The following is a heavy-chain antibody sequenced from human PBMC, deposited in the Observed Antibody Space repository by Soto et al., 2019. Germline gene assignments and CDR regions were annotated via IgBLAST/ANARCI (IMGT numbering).Heavy chain of an antibody. V-gene: IGHV4-34*01. Sequence: SETLSLTCAVYGGSFSGYYWSWIRQPPGKGLEWIGEINHSGSTNYNPSLKSRVTISVDTSKNQFSLKLSSVTAADTAVYYCARDSRLDYYDSSGYYRVLDYWGQGTLVTVSS. CDR2: INHSGST. J-gene: IGHJ4*02. CDR3: ARDSRLDYYDSSGYYRVLDY. D-gene: IGHD3-22*01. CDR1: GGSFSGYY.